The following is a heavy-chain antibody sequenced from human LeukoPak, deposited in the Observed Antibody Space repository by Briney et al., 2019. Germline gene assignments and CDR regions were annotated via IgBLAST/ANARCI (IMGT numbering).Heavy chain of an antibody. CDR2: SNPNSGGT. J-gene: IGHJ5*02. Sequence: ASVKVSCKASRYSFTGYYMHWVRQAPGQGLEWMGWSNPNSGGTNYAQKFQGRVTMTRDTSISTAYMELSRLRSDDTAVYYCTRGKDFGYNWFDPWGQGTLVTVSS. D-gene: IGHD3-10*01. CDR3: TRGKDFGYNWFDP. CDR1: RYSFTGYY. V-gene: IGHV1-2*02.